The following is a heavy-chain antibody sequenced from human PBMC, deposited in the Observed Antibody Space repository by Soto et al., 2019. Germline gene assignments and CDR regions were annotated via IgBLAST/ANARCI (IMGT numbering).Heavy chain of an antibody. V-gene: IGHV4-59*01. CDR1: SISTYY. D-gene: IGHD1-26*01. CDR3: ARDAVGATHFDY. CDR2: IYYMGRT. Sequence: QVQLQESGPGLVKPSETLSFTCTVDSISTYYWNWIRQPPGKGLEWIGYIYYMGRTNYNSSLKSRVTISIDTSNNQFSLKLSSVTAADTAIYYCARDAVGATHFDYWGQGAPVTVSS. J-gene: IGHJ4*02.